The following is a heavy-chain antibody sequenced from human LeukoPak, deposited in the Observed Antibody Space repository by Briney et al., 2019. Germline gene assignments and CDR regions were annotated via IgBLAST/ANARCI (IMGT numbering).Heavy chain of an antibody. V-gene: IGHV4-59*08. CDR3: ARQNGAYTGYDSLDY. CDR1: GGSIGSFY. CDR2: VFDSGST. D-gene: IGHD5-12*01. Sequence: SETLSLTCTVSGGSIGSFYWSWIRQPPGKTLEWIANVFDSGSTNYNPSLTSRVTVSVDTSKNQFSLRLSSVTVSDTAVYYCARQNGAYTGYDSLDYWGQGTLLTVSS. J-gene: IGHJ4*03.